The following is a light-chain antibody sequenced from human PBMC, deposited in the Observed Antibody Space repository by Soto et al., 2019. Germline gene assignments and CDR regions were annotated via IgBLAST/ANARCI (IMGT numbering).Light chain of an antibody. Sequence: PGEIAPLSFMASQSVDSTYLTWYQQKPGQAPRLLIYGASGRATGIPDRFSGSGSGTDFTLTISRLEPEDFAVYFCQYYDSFRTFGQGTKVDIK. CDR2: GAS. CDR3: QYYDSFRT. CDR1: QSVDSTY. J-gene: IGKJ1*01. V-gene: IGKV3-20*01.